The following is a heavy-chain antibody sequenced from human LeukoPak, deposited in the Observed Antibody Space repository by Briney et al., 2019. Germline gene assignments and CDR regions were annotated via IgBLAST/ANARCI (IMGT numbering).Heavy chain of an antibody. J-gene: IGHJ3*02. V-gene: IGHV3-30-3*01. CDR1: GFTFSSYA. Sequence: GGSLRLSCAASGFTFSSYAMHWVRQAPGKGLEWVAVISYDGSNKYYADSVKGRFTISRDNSKNTLYLQMNSLRAEDTAVYYCASETGALGPDAFDIWGQGTMVTVSS. D-gene: IGHD2-8*02. CDR3: ASETGALGPDAFDI. CDR2: ISYDGSNK.